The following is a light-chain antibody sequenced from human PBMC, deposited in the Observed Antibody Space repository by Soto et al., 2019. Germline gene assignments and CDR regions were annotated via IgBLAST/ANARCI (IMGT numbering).Light chain of an antibody. J-gene: IGKJ5*01. V-gene: IGKV2-28*01. Sequence: DIVVTQSTLSLPVTPGEPASISCICIHILLHSNGYNYLDWYLQKPGQSPQLLIYLGSNRASGVPDRFSGSGSGTDFTLKISRVEAEDVGVYYCMQALQTPFTFGQGARLAI. CDR3: MQALQTPFT. CDR1: HILLHSNGYNY. CDR2: LGS.